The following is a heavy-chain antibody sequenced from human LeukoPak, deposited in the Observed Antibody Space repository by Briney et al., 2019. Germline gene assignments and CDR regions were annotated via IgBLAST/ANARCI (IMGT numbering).Heavy chain of an antibody. CDR1: GYTLTELS. J-gene: IGHJ4*02. Sequence: ASVKVSCKVSGYTLTELSMHWVRQAPGKGLEWMGGFDPEDGETIYAQKFQGRVTMTEDTSTDTAYMELSSVRSEDTAVYFCAPYYYDSSGYYFSYWGQGTLVTVSS. D-gene: IGHD3-22*01. CDR3: APYYYDSSGYYFSY. V-gene: IGHV1-24*01. CDR2: FDPEDGET.